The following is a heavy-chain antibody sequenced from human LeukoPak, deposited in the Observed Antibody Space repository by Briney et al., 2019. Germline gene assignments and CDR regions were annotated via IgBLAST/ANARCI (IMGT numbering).Heavy chain of an antibody. CDR1: VFTFRSYL. D-gene: IGHD6-19*01. Sequence: TGGSLRLSSAVSVFTFRSYLMSWVRQAPGKGLEWLANIKQDGSEKYYVGSVKGRFTISRDNAKNSLYLQINSLRAEDTAVYYCAREVAAVAGTGEVQIDYWGQGTLVTVSS. V-gene: IGHV3-7*01. CDR2: IKQDGSEK. CDR3: AREVAAVAGTGEVQIDY. J-gene: IGHJ4*02.